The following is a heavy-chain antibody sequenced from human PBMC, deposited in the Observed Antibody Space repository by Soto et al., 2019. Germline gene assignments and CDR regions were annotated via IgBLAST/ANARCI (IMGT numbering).Heavy chain of an antibody. CDR3: AHRLSRTPASGSGSWGPYYFDY. Sequence: QITLKESGPTLVKPTQTLTLTCTFSGFSLSTSGIGVGWIRQPPGKALEWLALIYWDDDKRYSPSLKSRLTITKHTSTNQVLLTVTNMDPVDTATYYCAHRLSRTPASGSGSWGPYYFDYWGQGTLVTVSS. V-gene: IGHV2-5*02. D-gene: IGHD3-10*01. CDR2: IYWDDDK. J-gene: IGHJ4*02. CDR1: GFSLSTSGIG.